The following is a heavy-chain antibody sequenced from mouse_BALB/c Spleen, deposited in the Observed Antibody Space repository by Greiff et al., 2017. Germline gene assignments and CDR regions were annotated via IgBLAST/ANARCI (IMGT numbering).Heavy chain of an antibody. CDR3: ARDDYDGGAYAMDY. Sequence: EVQLQQSGPGLVKPSQSLSLTCSVTGYSITSGYYWNWIRQFPGNKLEWMGYISYDGSNNYNPSLKNRISITRDTSKNQFFLKLNSVTTEDTATYYGARDDYDGGAYAMDYWGQGTSVTVSS. CDR1: GYSITSGYY. CDR2: ISYDGSN. V-gene: IGHV3-6*02. J-gene: IGHJ4*01. D-gene: IGHD2-4*01.